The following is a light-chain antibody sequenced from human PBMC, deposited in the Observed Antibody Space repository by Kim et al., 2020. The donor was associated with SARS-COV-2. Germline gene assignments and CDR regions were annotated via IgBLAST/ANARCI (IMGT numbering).Light chain of an antibody. Sequence: STGEGATLSCRASQSVRNHVAWYQQKPGQAPRLLIYDASTRATGIPARFSGSASGTEFTLTITSLQSEDFAIYYCQHYDSMPPRTFGRGTKVDIK. J-gene: IGKJ1*01. V-gene: IGKV3-15*01. CDR3: QHYDSMPPRT. CDR1: QSVRNH. CDR2: DAS.